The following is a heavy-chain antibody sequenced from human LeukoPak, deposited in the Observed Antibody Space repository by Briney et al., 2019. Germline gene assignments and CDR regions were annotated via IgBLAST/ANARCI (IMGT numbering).Heavy chain of an antibody. CDR1: GGSFSGYY. D-gene: IGHD4-17*01. V-gene: IGHV4-59*10. CDR2: TYTSGST. CDR3: ARAYYGDFRDAFDI. Sequence: SETLSLTWAVYGGSFSGYYWSWIRQPAGKGLEWIGRTYTSGSTNYNPSLRSRVTMSVDTSKNQFSLKLSSVTAADTAVYCCARAYYGDFRDAFDIWGQGTMVTVSS. J-gene: IGHJ3*02.